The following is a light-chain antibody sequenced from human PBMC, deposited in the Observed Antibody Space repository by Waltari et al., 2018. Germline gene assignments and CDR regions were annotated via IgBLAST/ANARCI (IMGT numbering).Light chain of an antibody. J-gene: IGLJ2*01. CDR3: QTWDTTAV. CDR1: NLRHNN. CDR2: QNY. Sequence: SYKLTQTPSVSVSPGQTTTISCSGENLRHNNICWYQQKACQSPVLVIFQNYKRASGIHEGFSGSNSGNTATLPISGTQAMDEADYFCQTWDTTAVFGGGTKLTVL. V-gene: IGLV3-1*01.